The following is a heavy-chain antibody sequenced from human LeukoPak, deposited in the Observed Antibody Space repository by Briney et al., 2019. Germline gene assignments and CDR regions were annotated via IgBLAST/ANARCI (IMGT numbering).Heavy chain of an antibody. CDR2: ISRTGHST. CDR1: GFSFTDYY. V-gene: IGHV3-11*01. CDR3: ARAGDFGDFPLGYFYYMDV. Sequence: PGGSLRLSREASGFSFTDYYVTWIRQAPGKGLEWVSYISRTGHSTYYGDSVAGRFTISRDTAKNSLFLQMTSLRAEDTAVYYCARAGDFGDFPLGYFYYMDVWGKGTTVTVSS. D-gene: IGHD4-17*01. J-gene: IGHJ6*03.